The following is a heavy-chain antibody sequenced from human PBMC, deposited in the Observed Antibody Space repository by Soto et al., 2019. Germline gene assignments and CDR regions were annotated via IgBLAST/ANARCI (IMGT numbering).Heavy chain of an antibody. D-gene: IGHD3-16*01. CDR1: GYIFTKYY. J-gene: IGHJ4*02. V-gene: IGHV1-18*01. CDR3: VRWDGFFGAGGVD. Sequence: QVQLVQSGDEVRKPGASVKVSCKASGYIFTKYYIAWVRQAPGQGLEWMGMINGYNGKANYGQESRGRVIMTTNTSTTTAYMDLRSLTSHDTGVYYCVRWDGFFGAGGVDWGQGTLVTVSS. CDR2: INGYNGKA.